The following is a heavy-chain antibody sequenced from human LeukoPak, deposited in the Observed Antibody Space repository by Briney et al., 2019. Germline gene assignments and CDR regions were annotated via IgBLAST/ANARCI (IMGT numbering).Heavy chain of an antibody. CDR2: IIPIFGTA. CDR3: ARSYSSSWYGGDY. Sequence: GASVKVSCKASGYTFTGYYMHWVRQAPGQGLEWMGGIIPIFGTANYAQKFQGRVTITADESTSTAYMELSSLRSEDTAVYYCARSYSSSWYGGDYWGQGTLVTVSS. V-gene: IGHV1-69*13. J-gene: IGHJ4*02. CDR1: GYTFTGYY. D-gene: IGHD6-13*01.